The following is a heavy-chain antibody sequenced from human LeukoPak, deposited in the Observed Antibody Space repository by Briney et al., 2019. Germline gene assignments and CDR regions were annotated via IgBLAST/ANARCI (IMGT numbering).Heavy chain of an antibody. V-gene: IGHV3-21*01. CDR2: ISSSSSYI. CDR1: GFTFSSYS. Sequence: GGSLRLSCAASGFTFSSYSMNWVRQAPGKGLEWVSSISSSSSYIYYADSMKGRFTISRDDAKNSLYLQINSLRAEDTAVYYCARDPNSSGWYEIDYWGQGTLVTVSS. D-gene: IGHD6-19*01. CDR3: ARDPNSSGWYEIDY. J-gene: IGHJ4*02.